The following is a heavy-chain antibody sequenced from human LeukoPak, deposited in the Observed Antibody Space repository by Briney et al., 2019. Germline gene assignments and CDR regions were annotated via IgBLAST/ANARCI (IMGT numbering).Heavy chain of an antibody. V-gene: IGHV3-53*01. CDR1: GFTVSSNY. D-gene: IGHD6-13*01. CDR3: ARCDTSSWYGIDY. Sequence: PGGSLRLSCAASGFTVSSNYMGWVRQAPGKGLEWVSVIYSGGNTYYADSVKGRFTISRDNSGNTMALQMNSLRAEDTAVYYCARCDTSSWYGIDYWGQGTLVTVSS. J-gene: IGHJ4*02. CDR2: IYSGGNT.